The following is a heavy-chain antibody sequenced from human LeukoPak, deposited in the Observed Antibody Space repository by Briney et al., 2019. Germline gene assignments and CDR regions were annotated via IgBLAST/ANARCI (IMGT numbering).Heavy chain of an antibody. V-gene: IGHV1-69*01. CDR1: GGTFSSYA. Sequence: GTSVKVSCKASGGTFSSYAISWVRQAPGQGLEWMGGIIPIFGTANYAQKFQGRVTITADESTSTAYMELSSLRSEDTAMYYCAMPTWIQLWLPWSYWGQGTLVTVSS. J-gene: IGHJ4*02. D-gene: IGHD5-18*01. CDR3: AMPTWIQLWLPWSY. CDR2: IIPIFGTA.